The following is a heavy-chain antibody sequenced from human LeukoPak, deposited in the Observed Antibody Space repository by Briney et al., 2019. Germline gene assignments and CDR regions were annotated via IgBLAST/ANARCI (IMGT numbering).Heavy chain of an antibody. CDR1: GFTFSSYA. J-gene: IGHJ3*02. CDR3: ARANPDDAFDI. V-gene: IGHV3-30-3*01. Sequence: GRSLRLSCAASGFTFSSYAMHWVRQAPGKGLEWVAVISYDGSNKYYADSVKGRFTISRDNSKNSLYLQMNSLRAEDTAVYYCARANPDDAFDIWGQGTMVTVSS. CDR2: ISYDGSNK.